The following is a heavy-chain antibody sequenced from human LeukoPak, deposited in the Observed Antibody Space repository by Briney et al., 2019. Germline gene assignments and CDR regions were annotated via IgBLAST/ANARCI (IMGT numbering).Heavy chain of an antibody. CDR3: ARGVVITGLDY. CDR2: IYSSGNT. D-gene: IGHD3-3*01. J-gene: IGHJ4*02. Sequence: PSETLSLTRTVSGGFISSYYWNWIRQTPGKGLEWIGSIYSSGNTNYNPSLKSRVTISVDTSKNQFSLMLTSVTAADTAVYYCARGVVITGLDYWGQGTLVTVSS. V-gene: IGHV4-59*01. CDR1: GGFISSYY.